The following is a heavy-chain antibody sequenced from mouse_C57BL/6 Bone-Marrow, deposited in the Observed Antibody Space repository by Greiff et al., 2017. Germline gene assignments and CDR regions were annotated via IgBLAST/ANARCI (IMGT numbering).Heavy chain of an antibody. CDR2: IDPEDGDT. J-gene: IGHJ2*01. V-gene: IGHV14-2*01. D-gene: IGHD2-14*01. CDR3: DARLPYWYGNY. CDR1: GFNINDYY. Sequence: EVQLQQSGAELVKPGASVKLSCTASGFNINDYYMHWVKQRTEQGLEWIGRIDPEDGDTTYAPKFQGKATLTADTSSNTAYLQLSSLTSEDAAVYYCDARLPYWYGNYWGQGTTVTVSS.